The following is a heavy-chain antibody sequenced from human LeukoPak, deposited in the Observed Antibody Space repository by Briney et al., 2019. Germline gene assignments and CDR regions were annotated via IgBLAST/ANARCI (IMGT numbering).Heavy chain of an antibody. Sequence: PSETLSLTCVVSGGSISSSNSWSWVRQPPGKGLEWIGEIYHSGSTNYNPSLKSRVTMSVDKSKNQFSLNLSSVTAADTAEYYCARRTSGWYGIDYWGQGTLVTVSS. V-gene: IGHV4-4*02. D-gene: IGHD6-19*01. CDR2: IYHSGST. CDR1: GGSISSSNS. J-gene: IGHJ4*02. CDR3: ARRTSGWYGIDY.